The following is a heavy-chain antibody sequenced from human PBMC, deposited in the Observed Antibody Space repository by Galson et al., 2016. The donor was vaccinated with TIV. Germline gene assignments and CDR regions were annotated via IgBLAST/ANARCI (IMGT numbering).Heavy chain of an antibody. D-gene: IGHD3-22*01. V-gene: IGHV5-51*01. J-gene: IGHJ4*02. CDR3: ARLEGYDDSASDY. CDR1: GYRFTNHW. Sequence: QSGAEVKKPGESLKISCKASGYRFTNHWIGWVRQMPGKGLGWMGVIYPGDSDTRYSPSFQGQVTISADKSSSTANLQWSSLKASDTAMYYCARLEGYDDSASDYWGQGTLVTVSS. CDR2: IYPGDSDT.